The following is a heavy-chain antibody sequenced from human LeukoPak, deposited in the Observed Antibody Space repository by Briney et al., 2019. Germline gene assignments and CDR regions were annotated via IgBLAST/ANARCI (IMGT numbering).Heavy chain of an antibody. CDR2: ISGSSSYT. CDR3: ARTVERAPIGDHHY. J-gene: IGHJ4*02. CDR1: GLTLGEYY. V-gene: IGHV3-11*03. D-gene: IGHD5-24*01. Sequence: PGGSLRLSCAASGLTLGEYYMSLIRQAPGKGLEWVSYISGSSSYTNYADSVKGRFTISRDNAKNSLYLQMNSLRAEDTAVYDAARTVERAPIGDHHYWGQGTLVTVSS.